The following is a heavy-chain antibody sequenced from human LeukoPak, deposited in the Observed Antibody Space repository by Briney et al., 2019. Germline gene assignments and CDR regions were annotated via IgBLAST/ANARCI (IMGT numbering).Heavy chain of an antibody. D-gene: IGHD2-15*01. J-gene: IGHJ4*02. V-gene: IGHV3-48*04. CDR3: VVGSRYCSGGSCYRGPGYFDY. CDR2: IKSTSTII. CDR1: GFTFSGFS. Sequence: GGSLRLSCVASGFTFSGFSMNWVRQAPGTGLEWVSYIKSTSTIIYYADSVKGRFTISRDNAKNSLYLQMNSLRAEDTAVYYCVVGSRYCSGGSCYRGPGYFDYWGQGTLVTVSS.